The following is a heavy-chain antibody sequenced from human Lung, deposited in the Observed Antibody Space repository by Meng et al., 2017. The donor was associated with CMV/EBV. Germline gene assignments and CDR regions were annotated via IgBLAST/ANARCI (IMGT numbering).Heavy chain of an antibody. CDR1: GFTFSSYW. V-gene: IGHV3-7*01. J-gene: IGHJ4*02. CDR3: ARGTAPNEY. D-gene: IGHD2-8*02. Sequence: ESXKISCAASGFTFSSYWMTWVRQAPGKGLEWVANIKQDGSEKYYVESVKGRFTISRDNAKNSLYLQMNSLRVEDTAMYYCARGTAPNEYWGQGTLVNVDS. CDR2: IKQDGSEK.